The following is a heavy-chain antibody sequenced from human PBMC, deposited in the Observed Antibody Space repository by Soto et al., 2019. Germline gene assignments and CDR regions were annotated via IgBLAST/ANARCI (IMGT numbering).Heavy chain of an antibody. V-gene: IGHV3-23*01. Sequence: EVQLLESGGGLVQPGGSLRLSCAASGFTFSSYAVSWVRQAPGKGPEWISSISGSGSTIYYADSVKGRFTISRDNSKNTLYLQMSSLRADDTVVYYCAKVFYYYDSSGYYYFDYWGQGTLVTVSS. D-gene: IGHD3-22*01. CDR2: ISGSGSTI. J-gene: IGHJ4*02. CDR1: GFTFSSYA. CDR3: AKVFYYYDSSGYYYFDY.